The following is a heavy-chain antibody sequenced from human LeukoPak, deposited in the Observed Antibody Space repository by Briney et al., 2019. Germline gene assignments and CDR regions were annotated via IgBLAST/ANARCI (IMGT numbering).Heavy chain of an antibody. CDR2: IYYSEST. CDR1: GGSISSGDYY. CDR3: ARVQYYYDSSAPYGMDV. J-gene: IGHJ6*02. V-gene: IGHV4-30-4*01. D-gene: IGHD3-22*01. Sequence: SETLSLTCTVSGGSISSGDYYWSWIRQPPGKGLEWIGYIYYSESTYYNPSLKSRVTISVDTSKNQFSLKLSSVTAADTAVYYCARVQYYYDSSAPYGMDVWGQGTTVTVSS.